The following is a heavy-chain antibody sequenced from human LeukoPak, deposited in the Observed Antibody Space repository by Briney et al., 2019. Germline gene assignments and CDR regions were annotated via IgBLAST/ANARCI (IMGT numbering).Heavy chain of an antibody. V-gene: IGHV3-23*01. D-gene: IGHD5-12*01. Sequence: GGSLRLSCAVSGFTFSNYAINWVRQAPGKGLEWVSGISDSGGSTYYADSVKGRFTISRDNSKNTLYLQMNSLRAEDTAVYYCAKDHLPVATKTLVDYWGQGTLVTVSS. CDR2: ISDSGGST. CDR3: AKDHLPVATKTLVDY. J-gene: IGHJ4*02. CDR1: GFTFSNYA.